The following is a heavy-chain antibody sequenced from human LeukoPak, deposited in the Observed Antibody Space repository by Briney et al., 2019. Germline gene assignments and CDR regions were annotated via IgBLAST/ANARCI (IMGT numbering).Heavy chain of an antibody. V-gene: IGHV3-23*01. D-gene: IGHD3-22*01. Sequence: PGGSLRLSCAASGFTFSSYGMSWVRQAPGKGLEWVSAISGSGGSTYYADSVKGRFTISRDNSKNTLYLQMNSLRAEDTALYYCARASYDSRSFDYWGQGTLVTVSS. CDR1: GFTFSSYG. J-gene: IGHJ4*02. CDR2: ISGSGGST. CDR3: ARASYDSRSFDY.